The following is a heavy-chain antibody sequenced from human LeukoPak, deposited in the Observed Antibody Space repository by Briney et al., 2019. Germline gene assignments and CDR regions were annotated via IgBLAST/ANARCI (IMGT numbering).Heavy chain of an antibody. CDR1: GFTFSSYW. CDR2: INTDGSST. CDR3: AKDHPLMGRSGSYGLDY. Sequence: GGSLRLSCAASGFTFSSYWMHWVRQVPGKGLVWVSRINTDGSSTSYADSVKGRFTISRDNSKNTVYLQMNSLRAEDTAVYYCAKDHPLMGRSGSYGLDYWGQGTLVTVSS. J-gene: IGHJ4*02. D-gene: IGHD1-26*01. V-gene: IGHV3-74*01.